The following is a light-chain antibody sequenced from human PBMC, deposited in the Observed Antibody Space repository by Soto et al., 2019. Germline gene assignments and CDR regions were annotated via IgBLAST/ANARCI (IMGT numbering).Light chain of an antibody. CDR1: NSDVGSYNY. CDR3: ISYTSSSTWV. CDR2: DVS. J-gene: IGLJ3*02. V-gene: IGLV2-14*01. Sequence: QSALTQPASVSGSPGQSITISCTGTNSDVGSYNYVFWYQQHPGKATKLMIYDVSNRPSGVSNRFSGSKSGNTASLTISGLQAEDEADYYCISYTSSSTWVFGGGTKLTVL.